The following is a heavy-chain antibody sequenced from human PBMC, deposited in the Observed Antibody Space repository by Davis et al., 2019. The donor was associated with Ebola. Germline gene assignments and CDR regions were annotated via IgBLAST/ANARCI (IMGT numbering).Heavy chain of an antibody. V-gene: IGHV1-58*02. D-gene: IGHD1-14*01. J-gene: IGHJ4*02. CDR3: AASAGTVGKFDF. Sequence: SVKVSCKAFGFTFSSSGMQWVRQARGQHLEWIGGIVVGSGNTNYAQKFRGRLTLTRDMPTSTAYMELSSLRFEDTAVYYCAASAGTVGKFDFWGQGTLVTVSS. CDR2: IVVGSGNT. CDR1: GFTFSSSG.